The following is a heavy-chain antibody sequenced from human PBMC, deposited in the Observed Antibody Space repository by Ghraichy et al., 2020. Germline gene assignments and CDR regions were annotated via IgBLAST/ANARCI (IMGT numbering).Heavy chain of an antibody. CDR3: AREINPYYCDY. D-gene: IGHD2-21*01. J-gene: IGHJ4*02. CDR1: GFTFNTYE. V-gene: IGHV3-48*03. Sequence: GGSLRLSCAASGFTFNTYEMNWVRQAPGKGLEWFSYLSSSRSYIYYADSVKGRFTISRDNAKNSLYLQMNSLRAEDTAVYYCAREINPYYCDYWGQGTLVIVSS. CDR2: LSSSRSYI.